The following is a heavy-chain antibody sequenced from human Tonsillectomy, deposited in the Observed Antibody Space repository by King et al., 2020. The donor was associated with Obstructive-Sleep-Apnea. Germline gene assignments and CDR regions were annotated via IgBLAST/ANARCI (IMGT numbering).Heavy chain of an antibody. CDR3: ARDLGIVAAGAFDY. V-gene: IGHV4-39*07. D-gene: IGHD2-15*01. Sequence: LQLQESGPGLVKPSETLSLTCTVSGGSISSSSYYWGWIRQPPGKGLEWIGSIYYSGSTYYNPSLKSRVTISVDTSKNQFSLKLSSVTAADTAVYYCARDLGIVAAGAFDYWGQGTLVTVSS. CDR2: IYYSGST. J-gene: IGHJ4*02. CDR1: GGSISSSSYY.